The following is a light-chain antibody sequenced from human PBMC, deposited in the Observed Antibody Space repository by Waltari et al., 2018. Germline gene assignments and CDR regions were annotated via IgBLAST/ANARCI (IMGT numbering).Light chain of an antibody. CDR1: QSISNW. CDR2: QAS. J-gene: IGKJ4*01. V-gene: IGKV1-5*03. CDR3: QQYNSYSLLT. Sequence: DIQMTQSPSTLSASVGDRVTITCRASQSISNWLAWFQQKPGQAPKLLIYQASTLESGVPSRFSVMGSVTEFTLTISSLQPDDFATYDCQQYNSYSLLTFGGGTKVEIK.